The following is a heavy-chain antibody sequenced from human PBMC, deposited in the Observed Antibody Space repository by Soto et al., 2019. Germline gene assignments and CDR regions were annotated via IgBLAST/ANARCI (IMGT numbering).Heavy chain of an antibody. J-gene: IGHJ4*02. CDR2: IYYSGST. V-gene: IGHV4-31*03. Sequence: SETLSLTCTVSGGSISSGGYYWSWIRQHPGKGLGWIGYIYYSGSTYYNPSLKSRVTISVDTSKNQFSLKLSSMTAADTAVYYCARLIAAASQPFDYWGQGTLVTVSS. CDR3: ARLIAAASQPFDY. CDR1: GGSISSGGYY. D-gene: IGHD6-13*01.